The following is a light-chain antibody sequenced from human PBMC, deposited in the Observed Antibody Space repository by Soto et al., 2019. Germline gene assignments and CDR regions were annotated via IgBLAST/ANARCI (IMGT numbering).Light chain of an antibody. Sequence: QSALTQPASVSGSPGQSITISCTGTSSDVGGYNYVSWYQQLPGKAPKLMIYEVSNRPSGVSNRFSGSKSGNTASLTISGLPAEDEADYYCSSYTGSSTPYVFGTGTKLTVL. CDR1: SSDVGGYNY. CDR2: EVS. V-gene: IGLV2-14*01. CDR3: SSYTGSSTPYV. J-gene: IGLJ1*01.